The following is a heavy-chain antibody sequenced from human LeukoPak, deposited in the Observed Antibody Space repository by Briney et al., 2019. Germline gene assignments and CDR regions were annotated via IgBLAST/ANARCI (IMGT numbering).Heavy chain of an antibody. CDR3: AKDGSDFWTGDYYEY. Sequence: PGGSLRLSCGVSGFSVSDNYMTWVRQAPGKGLEWVSVIYKDGTTYYTDSVKGRFTVSRDNSKNTLYLQMNSLRDEDTALYYCAKDGSDFWTGDYYEYWGQGILVTVSS. CDR2: IYKDGTT. CDR1: GFSVSDNY. V-gene: IGHV3-53*01. J-gene: IGHJ4*02. D-gene: IGHD3/OR15-3a*01.